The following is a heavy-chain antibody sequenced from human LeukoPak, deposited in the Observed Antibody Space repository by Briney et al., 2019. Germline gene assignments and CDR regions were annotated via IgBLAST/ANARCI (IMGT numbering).Heavy chain of an antibody. D-gene: IGHD3-22*01. Sequence: GGSLRLSCAASGLTFSSCGMHWVRQAPGKGLEWVSFITHDGSNKRYADSVKGRFTISRDNTKNTLHLQMNSLRAEDTAVYYCAKDEGESSGSFDYWGQGILVTVSS. CDR1: GLTFSSCG. CDR2: ITHDGSNK. J-gene: IGHJ4*02. CDR3: AKDEGESSGSFDY. V-gene: IGHV3-30*02.